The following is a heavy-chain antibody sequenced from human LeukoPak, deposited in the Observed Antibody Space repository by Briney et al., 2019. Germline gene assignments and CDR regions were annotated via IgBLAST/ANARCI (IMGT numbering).Heavy chain of an antibody. D-gene: IGHD6-19*01. J-gene: IGHJ4*02. Sequence: GGSLRLSCAASGFTFTAYTINWVRQAPGKGLEWVSSISSSSSYIYYADSVKGRFTISRDNAKNSLYLQMNSLRAEDTAVYYCARDPSIAVAGTFFDYWGQGTLVTVSS. CDR2: ISSSSSYI. CDR3: ARDPSIAVAGTFFDY. CDR1: GFTFTAYT. V-gene: IGHV3-21*01.